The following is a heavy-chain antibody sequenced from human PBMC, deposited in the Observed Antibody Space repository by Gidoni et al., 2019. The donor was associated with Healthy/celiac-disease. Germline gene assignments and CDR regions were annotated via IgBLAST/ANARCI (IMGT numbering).Heavy chain of an antibody. D-gene: IGHD2-15*01. Sequence: QVQLVQSGAEVKKPGASVKVSCKASGYTFTSYAMHWVRQAPGQRLEWMGWIHAGHGNTTYSQKFQGRVTITRDTSASTAYMELSSLRSEDTAVYYCARGCSGGSCYYYYYMDVWGKGTTVTVSS. CDR2: IHAGHGNT. V-gene: IGHV1-3*01. CDR1: GYTFTSYA. J-gene: IGHJ6*03. CDR3: ARGCSGGSCYYYYYMDV.